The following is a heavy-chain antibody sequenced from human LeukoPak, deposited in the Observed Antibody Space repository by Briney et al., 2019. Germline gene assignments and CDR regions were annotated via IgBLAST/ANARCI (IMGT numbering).Heavy chain of an antibody. CDR3: ARHDRNSGRYYDFDY. D-gene: IGHD1-26*01. Sequence: SETLSLTCTVSGGSISSIIYYWGWIRQPPGKGLEWIGTIYYSGSTYYNLSLKRRVTISVDTSKNQFSLKLSSVTAADTAVYYCARHDRNSGRYYDFDYWGQGTLITVSS. CDR1: GGSISSIIYY. CDR2: IYYSGST. V-gene: IGHV4-39*01. J-gene: IGHJ4*02.